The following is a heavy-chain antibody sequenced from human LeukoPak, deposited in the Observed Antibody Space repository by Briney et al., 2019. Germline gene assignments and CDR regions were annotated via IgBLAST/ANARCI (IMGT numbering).Heavy chain of an antibody. CDR2: ISNNGGYT. Sequence: HPGGSLRLSCAASGFTFSSSAMSWVRQAPGKGLEWVSAISNNGGYTYYADSVQGRFTISRDNAKNTLYLQMNSLRAEDTAVYYCARGRYYLDSWGQGTLVTVSS. CDR1: GFTFSSSA. D-gene: IGHD4-17*01. V-gene: IGHV3-23*01. J-gene: IGHJ4*02. CDR3: ARGRYYLDS.